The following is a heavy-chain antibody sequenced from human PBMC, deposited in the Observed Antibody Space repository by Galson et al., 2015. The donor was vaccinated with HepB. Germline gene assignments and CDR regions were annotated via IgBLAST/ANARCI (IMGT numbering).Heavy chain of an antibody. V-gene: IGHV4-34*09. J-gene: IGHJ4*02. D-gene: IGHD4-11*01. Sequence: TLSLTCAVYGGSFSGHYWSWIRQPLGKGLEWIGEINHSGRTNYNPSLKSRVTISVDTSKNQFSLKLSSVTAADTAVYYCARIVSNYAPAPEDYWGQGTLVTVSS. CDR3: ARIVSNYAPAPEDY. CDR1: GGSFSGHY. CDR2: INHSGRT.